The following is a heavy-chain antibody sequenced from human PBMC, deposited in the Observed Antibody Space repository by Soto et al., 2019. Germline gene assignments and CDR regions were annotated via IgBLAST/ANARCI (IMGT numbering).Heavy chain of an antibody. J-gene: IGHJ6*02. Sequence: GASVKVSCKASGYTFTSYYMHWVRQAPGQGLEWMGIINPSGGSTSYAQKFQGRATMTRDTSTSTVYMELSSLRSEDTAVYYCARVWSPTFYGMDVWGQGTTVTVSS. CDR2: INPSGGST. V-gene: IGHV1-46*01. CDR3: ARVWSPTFYGMDV. D-gene: IGHD2-8*02. CDR1: GYTFTSYY.